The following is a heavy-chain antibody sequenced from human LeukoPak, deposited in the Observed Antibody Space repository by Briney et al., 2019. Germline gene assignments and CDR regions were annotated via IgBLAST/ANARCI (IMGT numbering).Heavy chain of an antibody. CDR3: ARHQGSGSPYFDY. CDR2: IYYSGNT. D-gene: IGHD3-10*01. CDR1: GGSISSYY. V-gene: IGHV4-59*08. Sequence: SETLSLTCTVSGGSISSYYWSWIRQPPGRGLEWIGYIYYSGNTKYNPSLKSRVTMTVDTSTNQFSLKLSSVAAADTAVYYCARHQGSGSPYFDYWGQGTLVTVSS. J-gene: IGHJ4*02.